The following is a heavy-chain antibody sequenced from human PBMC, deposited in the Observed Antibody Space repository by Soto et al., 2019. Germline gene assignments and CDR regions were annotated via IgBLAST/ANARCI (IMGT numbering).Heavy chain of an antibody. Sequence: GGSLRLSCAASGFTFSSYGMHWVRQAPGKGLEWVAVISYDGSNKYYADSVKGRFTISRDNSKNTLYLQMNSLRAEDTAVYYCAKDSHQYGSGSYYLDYWGQGTLVTVSS. D-gene: IGHD3-10*01. J-gene: IGHJ4*02. CDR3: AKDSHQYGSGSYYLDY. V-gene: IGHV3-30*18. CDR1: GFTFSSYG. CDR2: ISYDGSNK.